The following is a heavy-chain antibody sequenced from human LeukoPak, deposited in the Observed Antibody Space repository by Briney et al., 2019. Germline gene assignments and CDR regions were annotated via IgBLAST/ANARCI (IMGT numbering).Heavy chain of an antibody. V-gene: IGHV1-46*01. CDR1: GYTFTSYY. D-gene: IGHD4-17*01. Sequence: ASVNVSCKASGYTFTSYYMHWVRQAPGQGLEWMGIINPSGGSTSYAQKFQGRVTMTRDTSTSTVYMELSSLRSEDTAVYYCARGAPTVTTYSRYYYYGMDVWGQGTTVTVSS. CDR3: ARGAPTVTTYSRYYYYGMDV. CDR2: INPSGGST. J-gene: IGHJ6*02.